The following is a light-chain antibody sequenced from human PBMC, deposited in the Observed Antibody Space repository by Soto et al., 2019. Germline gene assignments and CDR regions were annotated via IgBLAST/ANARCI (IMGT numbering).Light chain of an antibody. CDR2: DAS. Sequence: EIVLTQSPATLSLSPGERATLSCRASQSVCSYLAWYQQKPGQAPRRLIYDASNRATGIPARFSGSGSGTDFTLTISSLEPEDFAVYYCKQRSNWPPYTFGQGTKLEIK. CDR1: QSVCSY. CDR3: KQRSNWPPYT. V-gene: IGKV3-11*01. J-gene: IGKJ2*01.